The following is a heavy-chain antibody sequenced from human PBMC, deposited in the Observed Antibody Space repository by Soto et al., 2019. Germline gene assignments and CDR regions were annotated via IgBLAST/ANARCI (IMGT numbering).Heavy chain of an antibody. CDR2: ISAYNANT. V-gene: IGHV1-18*01. Sequence: ASVKVSCKASGYTFTSYGISWVRQAPGQGLEWMGWISAYNANTNYAQKLQGRVTMTTDTSTSTSYMELRSLRSDDTAVYFCARDRLVATGDYWGQGTLVTVSS. CDR3: ARDRLVATGDY. D-gene: IGHD5-12*01. J-gene: IGHJ4*02. CDR1: GYTFTSYG.